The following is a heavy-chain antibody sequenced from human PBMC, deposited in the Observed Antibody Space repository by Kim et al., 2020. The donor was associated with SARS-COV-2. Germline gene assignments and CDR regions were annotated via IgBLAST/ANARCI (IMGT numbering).Heavy chain of an antibody. V-gene: IGHV1-69*04. CDR3: ARVGDGYNSHAFDI. D-gene: IGHD5-12*01. J-gene: IGHJ3*02. Sequence: AQNFQGRVTITADKSTSTAYMELSSLRSEDTAVYYCARVGDGYNSHAFDIWGQGTMVTVSS.